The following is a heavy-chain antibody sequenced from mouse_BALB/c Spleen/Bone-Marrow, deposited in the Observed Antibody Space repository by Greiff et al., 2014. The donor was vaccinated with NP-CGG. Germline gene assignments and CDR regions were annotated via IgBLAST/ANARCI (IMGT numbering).Heavy chain of an antibody. J-gene: IGHJ3*01. V-gene: IGHV14-3*02. CDR3: ASYYYGSSYGSAY. CDR1: GFNIKDTY. Sequence: VQLQQPGAELVEPGASVKLSCTASGFNIKDTYMHWVKQRPEQGLEWIGRIDPANGNTKYDPKFQGKATITADTSSNTAYLQLSSLTSEDTAVYYCASYYYGSSYGSAYWGQGTLVTVSA. D-gene: IGHD1-1*01. CDR2: IDPANGNT.